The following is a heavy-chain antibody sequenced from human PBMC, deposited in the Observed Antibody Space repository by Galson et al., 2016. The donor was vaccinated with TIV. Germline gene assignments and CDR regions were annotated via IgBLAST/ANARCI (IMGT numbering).Heavy chain of an antibody. V-gene: IGHV1-3*01. Sequence: KVSCKASGYTITSYAMHWVRQAPGQRFEWMGWINAGTGDTKFSQKFQGRVTLTRDMSASTVYMGLSSLTSEDTAVYYCARDFGGSFSPFYGMDVWGQGTTVTVSS. CDR2: INAGTGDT. D-gene: IGHD3-16*01. CDR1: GYTITSYA. CDR3: ARDFGGSFSPFYGMDV. J-gene: IGHJ6*02.